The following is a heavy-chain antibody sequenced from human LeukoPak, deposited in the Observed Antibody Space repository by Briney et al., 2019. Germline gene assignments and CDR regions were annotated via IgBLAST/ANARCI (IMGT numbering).Heavy chain of an antibody. CDR3: AKAVYSSSWYLPRFDY. CDR1: GFTFSSYS. D-gene: IGHD6-13*01. V-gene: IGHV3-21*04. Sequence: GGSLRLSCAASGFTFSSYSMNWVRQAPGKGLEWVSSISSSSSYIYYADSVKGRFTISRDNSKNTLYLQMNSLRAEDTAVYYCAKAVYSSSWYLPRFDYWGQGTLVTVSS. J-gene: IGHJ4*02. CDR2: ISSSSSYI.